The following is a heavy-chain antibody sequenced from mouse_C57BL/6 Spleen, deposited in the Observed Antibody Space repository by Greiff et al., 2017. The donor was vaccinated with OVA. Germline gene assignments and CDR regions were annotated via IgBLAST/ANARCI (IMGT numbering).Heavy chain of an antibody. CDR2: IRLKSDNYAT. V-gene: IGHV6-3*01. CDR3: TPFYDGYYPFAY. D-gene: IGHD2-3*01. CDR1: GFTFSNYW. Sequence: DVMLVESGGGLVQPGGSMKLSCVASGFTFSNYWMNWVRQSPEKGLEWVAQIRLKSDNYATHYAESVKGRFTISRDDSKSSVYLQMNNLRAEDTGIYYCTPFYDGYYPFAYWGQGTLVTVSA. J-gene: IGHJ3*01.